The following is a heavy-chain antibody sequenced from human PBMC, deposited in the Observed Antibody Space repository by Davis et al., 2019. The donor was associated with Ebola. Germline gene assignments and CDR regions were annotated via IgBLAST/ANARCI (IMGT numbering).Heavy chain of an antibody. CDR2: ISGSGDST. J-gene: IGHJ4*02. CDR1: GFTFSSYW. Sequence: GGSLRLSCAASGFTFSSYWMNWVRQAPGKGLEWVSGISGSGDSTYYADSVKGRFTISRDNSKSTLSLQMNSLRAEDTAVFYCAKAVGNSGWYNFDYWGQGTLVTVSS. CDR3: AKAVGNSGWYNFDY. V-gene: IGHV3-23*01. D-gene: IGHD6-19*01.